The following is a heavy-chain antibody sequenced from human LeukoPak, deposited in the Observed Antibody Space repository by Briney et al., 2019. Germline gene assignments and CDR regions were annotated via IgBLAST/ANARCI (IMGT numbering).Heavy chain of an antibody. Sequence: PSETLSLTCTVSGGSISSSSYYWGWIRQPPGKGLEWIGSIYYSGSTYYNPSLKSRVTISVDTSKNQFSLKLSSVTAADTAVYYCARELRFSSYYYYMDVWGKGTTVTVSS. D-gene: IGHD3-3*01. V-gene: IGHV4-39*01. CDR1: GGSISSSSYY. J-gene: IGHJ6*03. CDR3: ARELRFSSYYYYMDV. CDR2: IYYSGST.